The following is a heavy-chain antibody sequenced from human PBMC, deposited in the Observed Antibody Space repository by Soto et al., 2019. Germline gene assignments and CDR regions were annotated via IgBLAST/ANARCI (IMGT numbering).Heavy chain of an antibody. CDR3: AKLTRDSSSSWLFDY. CDR2: ISGSGGDT. CDR1: GFTFSSYA. Sequence: EVQLLESGGGLVQPGGSLRLSCAASGFTFSSYAMSWVRQAPGKGLEWVSAISGSGGDTYYADSVKGRFTISRDNSKNTLYLQMNSLRADDTAVYYCAKLTRDSSSSWLFDYWGQGTLVTVSS. D-gene: IGHD6-6*01. J-gene: IGHJ4*02. V-gene: IGHV3-23*01.